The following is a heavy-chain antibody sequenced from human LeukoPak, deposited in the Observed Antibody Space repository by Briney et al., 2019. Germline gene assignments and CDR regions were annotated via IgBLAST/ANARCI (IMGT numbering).Heavy chain of an antibody. J-gene: IGHJ2*01. V-gene: IGHV4-39*01. D-gene: IGHD6-6*01. Sequence: GSLRLSCAASGFSFSSYTMTWIRQPPGKGLEWIGSIYYSGSTYYNPSLKSRVTISVDTSKNQFSLKLSSVTAADTAVYYCARRRGQYSSSSAAWYFDLWGRGTLVTVSS. CDR1: GFSFSSYT. CDR2: IYYSGST. CDR3: ARRRGQYSSSSAAWYFDL.